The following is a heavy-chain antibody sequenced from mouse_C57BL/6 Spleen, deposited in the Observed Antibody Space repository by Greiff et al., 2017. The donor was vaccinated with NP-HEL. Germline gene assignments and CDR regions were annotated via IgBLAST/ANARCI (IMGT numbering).Heavy chain of an antibody. CDR2: IDPSDSET. J-gene: IGHJ2*01. D-gene: IGHD1-1*01. Sequence: QVQLQQPGAELVRPGSSVKLSCKASGYTFTSYWMHWVKQRPIQGLEWIGNIDPSDSETHYNQKFKDKATLTVDKSSSTAYMQLSSLTSEDSAVYYCARETPSTDFDYWGQGTTLTVSS. CDR3: ARETPSTDFDY. CDR1: GYTFTSYW. V-gene: IGHV1-52*01.